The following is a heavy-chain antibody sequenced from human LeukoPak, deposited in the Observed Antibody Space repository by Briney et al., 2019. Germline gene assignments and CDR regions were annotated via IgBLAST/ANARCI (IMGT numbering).Heavy chain of an antibody. CDR3: ARVIGSYGSYYFDY. J-gene: IGHJ4*02. CDR2: IIPIFGTA. Sequence: VASVKVSRKASGGTFSSYAISWVRQAPGQGLEWMGGIIPIFGTANYAQKFQGRVTITTDESTSTAYMELSSLRSEDTAVYYCARVIGSYGSYYFDYWGQGTLVTVSS. CDR1: GGTFSSYA. V-gene: IGHV1-69*05. D-gene: IGHD3-10*01.